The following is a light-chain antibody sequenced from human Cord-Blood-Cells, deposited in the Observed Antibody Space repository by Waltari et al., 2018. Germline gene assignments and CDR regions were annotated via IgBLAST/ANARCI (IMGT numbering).Light chain of an antibody. CDR1: QSISSY. J-gene: IGKJ1*01. Sequence: DIQLTPSPSSLSASVGDRVPITCRASQSISSYLNWYQQKPGKAPKLLIYAASSLQSGVPSRFSGSGSGTDFTLTISRLQPEDFATYYCQQSYSTPRTFGQGTKVEIK. CDR3: QQSYSTPRT. V-gene: IGKV1-39*01. CDR2: AAS.